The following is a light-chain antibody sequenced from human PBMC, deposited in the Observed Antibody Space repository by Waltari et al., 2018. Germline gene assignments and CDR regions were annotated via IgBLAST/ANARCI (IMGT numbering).Light chain of an antibody. CDR3: SAYTRSGTYV. V-gene: IGLV2-14*03. CDR2: DVT. CDR1: SSDVGGYKS. J-gene: IGLJ1*01. Sequence: QSALTQAASVSGSPGQSITISCTGTSSDVGGYKSVPWYQQHPGKAPKVLIYDVTNRPSGVATRVAGSKPGHKASLTISGSQAEDGADYYCSAYTRSGTYVFGTGTKVTVL.